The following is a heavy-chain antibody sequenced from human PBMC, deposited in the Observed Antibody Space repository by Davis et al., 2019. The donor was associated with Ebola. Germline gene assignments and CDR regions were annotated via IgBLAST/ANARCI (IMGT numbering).Heavy chain of an antibody. D-gene: IGHD3-10*02. J-gene: IGHJ2*01. CDR1: GFTFSTYG. CDR3: ARTVRGNYWFFDL. Sequence: GESLKISCAAFGFTFSTYGMSWVRRAPGKGLEWISAVTDGGGTTYYAESVRGRFTISRDNSKDTLYLQMNSLRAEDAAVYYCARTVRGNYWFFDLWGRGTLVTVSS. V-gene: IGHV3-23*01. CDR2: VTDGGGTT.